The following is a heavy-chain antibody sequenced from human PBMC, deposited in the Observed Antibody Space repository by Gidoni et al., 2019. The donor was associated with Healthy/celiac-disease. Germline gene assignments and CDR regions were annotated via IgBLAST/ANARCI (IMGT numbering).Heavy chain of an antibody. J-gene: IGHJ6*02. CDR3: AKDPVPYYYDSSGYHGMDV. Sequence: TISRDNSKNTLYLQMNSLRAEDTAVYYCAKDPVPYYYDSSGYHGMDVWGQGTTVTVSS. V-gene: IGHV3-23*01. D-gene: IGHD3-22*01.